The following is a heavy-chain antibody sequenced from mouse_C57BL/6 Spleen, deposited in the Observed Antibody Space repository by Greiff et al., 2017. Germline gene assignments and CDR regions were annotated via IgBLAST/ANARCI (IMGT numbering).Heavy chain of an antibody. J-gene: IGHJ1*03. D-gene: IGHD1-1*01. Sequence: QVQLQQSGAELVKPGASVKMSCKASGYTFTTYPIEWMKQNHGKSLEWIGNFHPYNEYTKYNEKFKGKATLTVEKSSSTVYVELSRLTSDDSSVYYCARRYYGSSYGYWYFDVWGTGTTVTVSS. CDR2: FHPYNEYT. V-gene: IGHV1-47*01. CDR1: GYTFTTYP. CDR3: ARRYYGSSYGYWYFDV.